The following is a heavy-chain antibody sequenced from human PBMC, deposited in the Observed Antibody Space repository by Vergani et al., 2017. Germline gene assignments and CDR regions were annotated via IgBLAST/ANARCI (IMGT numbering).Heavy chain of an antibody. J-gene: IGHJ6*03. CDR3: AKTVHYYYYMDV. D-gene: IGHD3-10*01. Sequence: EVQLVESGGGLVKPGGSLRLSCAASGFTFSSYSMNWVRQAPGKGLEWVSSISSSSSYIYYADSVKGRFTISRDNSKNTLYLQMNSLRAEDTAVYYCAKTVHYYYYMDVWGKGTTVTVSS. V-gene: IGHV3-21*04. CDR1: GFTFSSYS. CDR2: ISSSSSYI.